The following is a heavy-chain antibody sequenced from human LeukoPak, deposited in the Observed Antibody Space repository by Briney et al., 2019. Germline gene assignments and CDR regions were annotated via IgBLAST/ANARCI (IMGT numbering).Heavy chain of an antibody. CDR1: GFTFSNQG. D-gene: IGHD2-2*01. J-gene: IGHJ4*02. Sequence: GASLRLSCAASGFTFSNQGMSWVRQAPGKGLEWVSSISGSGGSTYYADSVKGRFTISRDNSKNTLYLQMNPLRAEDTAVYYCAPLSIPSGELDYWGQGTLVRVSS. CDR2: ISGSGGST. CDR3: APLSIPSGELDY. V-gene: IGHV3-23*01.